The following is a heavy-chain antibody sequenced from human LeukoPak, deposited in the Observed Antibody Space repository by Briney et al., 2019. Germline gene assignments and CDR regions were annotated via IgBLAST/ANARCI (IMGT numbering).Heavy chain of an antibody. CDR2: ISGSGTGGYT. Sequence: GGSLRLSCAASGFPFSSYAMSWVRQAPGKGLEWVAIISGSGTGGYTAYADSVKGRFSISRDNAKGTLYLQLKSLRVQDTAVYYCVKDVRIRDNLYGWFGPWGQGTLVTVSS. J-gene: IGHJ5*02. CDR3: VKDVRIRDNLYGWFGP. CDR1: GFPFSSYA. V-gene: IGHV3-23*01. D-gene: IGHD1-1*01.